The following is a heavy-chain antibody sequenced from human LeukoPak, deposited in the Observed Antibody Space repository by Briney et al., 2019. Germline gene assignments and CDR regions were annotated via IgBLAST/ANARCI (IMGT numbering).Heavy chain of an antibody. CDR2: INHSGST. CDR1: GGSFSGYY. CDR3: ASTPYCSGGSCYFNRDAFDI. J-gene: IGHJ3*02. Sequence: PSKTLSLTCAVYGGSFSGYYWSWIRQPPGKGLEWIGEINHSGSTNYNPSLKSRVTISADTSKNQFSLKLSSVTAADTAVYYCASTPYCSGGSCYFNRDAFDIWGQGTMVTVSS. D-gene: IGHD2-15*01. V-gene: IGHV4-34*01.